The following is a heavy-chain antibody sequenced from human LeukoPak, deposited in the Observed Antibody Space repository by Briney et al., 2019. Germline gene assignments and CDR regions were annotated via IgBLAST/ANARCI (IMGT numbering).Heavy chain of an antibody. J-gene: IGHJ4*02. D-gene: IGHD6-6*01. CDR1: GGSISSGGYS. V-gene: IGHV4-30-4*07. Sequence: SQTLSLTCAVSGGSISSGGYSWSWIRQPPGKGLEWIGYIYYSGSTYYNPSLKSRVTISVDTSKNQFSLKLSSVTAADTAVYYCARDSPYSSSSSFDCWGQGTLVTVSS. CDR2: IYYSGST. CDR3: ARDSPYSSSSSFDC.